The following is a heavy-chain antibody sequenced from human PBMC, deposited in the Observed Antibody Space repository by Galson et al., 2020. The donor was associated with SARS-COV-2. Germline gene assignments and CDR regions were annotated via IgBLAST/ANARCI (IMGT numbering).Heavy chain of an antibody. V-gene: IGHV4-34*01. CDR3: ARGRRQGPFWSGWQLYYYYMDV. J-gene: IGHJ6*03. CDR1: GGSFSDDY. CDR2: INHGGST. Sequence: SETLSLTCAVYGGSFSDDYWNWIRQPPGKGLEWIGEINHGGSTNYNPSLKSRVTISVDTSKSQFSLKLRSVTAADTAVYYCARGRRQGPFWSGWQLYYYYMDVWGKGTTVTVSS. D-gene: IGHD3-3*01.